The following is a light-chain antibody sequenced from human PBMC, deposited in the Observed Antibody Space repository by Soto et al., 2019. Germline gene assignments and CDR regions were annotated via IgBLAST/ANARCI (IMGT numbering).Light chain of an antibody. CDR2: DVS. V-gene: IGLV2-14*01. CDR3: SSYTSSSGYV. J-gene: IGLJ1*01. CDR1: SSDVGGYNY. Sequence: QSALTPPASVSGSPGQSITISCTGTSSDVGGYNYVSWYQQHPGKAPKLMIYDVSNRPSGVSNRFSGSKSGNTASLTISGLQAEDEADYYCSSYTSSSGYVFGSGTKLTVL.